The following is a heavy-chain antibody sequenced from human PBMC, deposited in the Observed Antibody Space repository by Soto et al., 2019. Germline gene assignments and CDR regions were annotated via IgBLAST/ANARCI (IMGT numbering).Heavy chain of an antibody. CDR3: ARAKTTFIVRVNY. J-gene: IGHJ4*02. V-gene: IGHV4-61*01. D-gene: IGHD3-22*01. CDR1: GESVKRRTYR. Sequence: PQTRSLTRTVSGESVKRRTYRWSWIPQPPGKGLEWIGYIYNSGTTKYNPSPKSRVTISVDTSKNQFSLNPSSATAADTAVYYCARAKTTFIVRVNYWGQGALVTVSS. CDR2: IYNSGTT.